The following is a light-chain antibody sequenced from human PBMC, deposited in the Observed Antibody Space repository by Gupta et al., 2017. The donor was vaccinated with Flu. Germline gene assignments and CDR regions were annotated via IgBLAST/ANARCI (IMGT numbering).Light chain of an antibody. Sequence: KEEVTITCRASQNIGTSLNWYQQKPDQSPKLLIKYASQSVSGVPSRFSGSGSGTDFTLTINNLEVEDAATYYCHQSSNLPWTFGQGTKVEIK. J-gene: IGKJ1*01. V-gene: IGKV6-21*01. CDR1: QNIGTS. CDR2: YAS. CDR3: HQSSNLPWT.